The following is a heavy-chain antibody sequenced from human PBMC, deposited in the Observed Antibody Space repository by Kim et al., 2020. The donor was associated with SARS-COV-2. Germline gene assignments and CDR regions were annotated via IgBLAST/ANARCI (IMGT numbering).Heavy chain of an antibody. V-gene: IGHV4-34*01. J-gene: IGHJ6*03. D-gene: IGHD2-2*02. CDR2: INHSGST. CDR3: ARGPNTAGDTPRGGYYYYMDV. Sequence: SETLSLTCAVYGGSFSGYYWSWIRQPPGKGLEWIGEINHSGSTNYNPSLKSRVTISVDTSKNQFSLKLSSVTAADTAVYYCARGPNTAGDTPRGGYYYYMDVWGKGTTVTVSS. CDR1: GGSFSGYY.